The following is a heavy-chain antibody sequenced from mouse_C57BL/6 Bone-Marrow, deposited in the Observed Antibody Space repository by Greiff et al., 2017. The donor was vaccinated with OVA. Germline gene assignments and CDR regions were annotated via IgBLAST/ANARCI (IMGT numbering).Heavy chain of an antibody. CDR1: GYTFTSYG. V-gene: IGHV1-81*01. CDR2: IYPRSGNT. D-gene: IGHD1-1*02. J-gene: IGHJ3*01. Sequence: VKLMESGAELARPGASVKLSCKASGYTFTSYGISWVKQRTGQGLEWIGEIYPRSGNTYYNEKFKGKATLTADKSSSTAYMELRSLTSEDSAVYFCARPGGSLAYWGQGTLVTVSA. CDR3: ARPGGSLAY.